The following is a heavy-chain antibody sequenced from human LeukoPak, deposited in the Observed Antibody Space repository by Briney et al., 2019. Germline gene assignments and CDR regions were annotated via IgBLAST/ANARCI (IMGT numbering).Heavy chain of an antibody. V-gene: IGHV3-33*01. J-gene: IGHJ6*02. CDR3: ARELSSVPGTYYYGMDV. CDR1: GFTFSSYG. Sequence: GGSLRLSCAASGFTFSSYGMHWVRQAPGKGLEWVAVIWYDGSNKYYADSVKGRFTISRDNSKNTLYLQINSLRAEDTAVYYCARELSSVPGTYYYGMDVWGQGTTVTVSS. D-gene: IGHD1-7*01. CDR2: IWYDGSNK.